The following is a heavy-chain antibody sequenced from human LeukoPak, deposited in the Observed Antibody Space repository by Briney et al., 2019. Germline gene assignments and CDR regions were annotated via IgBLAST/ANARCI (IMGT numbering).Heavy chain of an antibody. CDR3: ARIQYSSSRGENYYYGMDV. Sequence: SETLSLTCTVSGDSISNYYWSWIRQPPGKGLEWIGYIHYSGSTSYNPSLKSRVTISVDTSRNQFSLKLTSVTAADTAFYYCARIQYSSSRGENYYYGMDVWGQGTTVTVSS. J-gene: IGHJ6*02. V-gene: IGHV4-59*12. CDR2: IHYSGST. D-gene: IGHD6-13*01. CDR1: GDSISNYY.